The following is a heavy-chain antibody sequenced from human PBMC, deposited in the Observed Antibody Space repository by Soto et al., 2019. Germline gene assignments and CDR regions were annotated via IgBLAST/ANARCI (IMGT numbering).Heavy chain of an antibody. CDR2: IYPGDSDT. D-gene: IGHD2-21*02. V-gene: IGHV5-51*01. CDR3: ARAPCGGDCYSPNWFDP. Sequence: GESLKISCKGSGYSFTSYWIGWVRQMPGKGLEWMGIIYPGDSDTRYSPSFQGQVTISADKSISTAYLQWSSLKASDTAMYYCARAPCGGDCYSPNWFDPWGQGTLVTVSS. CDR1: GYSFTSYW. J-gene: IGHJ5*02.